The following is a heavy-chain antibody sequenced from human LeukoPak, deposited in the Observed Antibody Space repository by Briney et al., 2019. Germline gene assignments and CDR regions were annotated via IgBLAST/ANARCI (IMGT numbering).Heavy chain of an antibody. D-gene: IGHD3-10*01. CDR1: GFTFNNYA. V-gene: IGHV3-23*01. Sequence: PGGSLRLSCAASGFTFNNYAMSWVRQAPGKGLEWVSLIRGSTYYADSVKGRFTISRDNAHNTLYLQMSSLRAEATALYYCAKDFGRSTDYWGQGNLVTVSS. J-gene: IGHJ4*02. CDR2: IRGST. CDR3: AKDFGRSTDY.